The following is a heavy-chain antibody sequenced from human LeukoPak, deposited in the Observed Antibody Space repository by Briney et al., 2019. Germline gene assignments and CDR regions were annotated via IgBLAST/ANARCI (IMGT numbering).Heavy chain of an antibody. CDR1: GFTFSSYW. CDR2: IKEDGSEK. J-gene: IGHJ4*02. Sequence: GGSLRLSCAASGFTFSSYWMSWVRQAPGKGLEWVANIKEDGSEKYYVDSVKGRFTISRDNAKKSLYLQMSSLRAEDTAVYYCARDPRYYFDYWGQGTLVTVSS. CDR3: ARDPRYYFDY. V-gene: IGHV3-7*01.